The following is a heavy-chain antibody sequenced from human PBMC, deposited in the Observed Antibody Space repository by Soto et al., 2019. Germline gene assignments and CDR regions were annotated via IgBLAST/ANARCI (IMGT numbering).Heavy chain of an antibody. J-gene: IGHJ4*02. D-gene: IGHD6-19*01. Sequence: GGSLRLSCTASGFTFGDYAMSWFRQAPGKGLEWVGFIRSKGYGGTTEYAASVKGRFTISRDDSKSIAYLQMNSLKTEDTAVYYCTREAGKQWLLYYFDYWGQGTLVTVSS. V-gene: IGHV3-49*03. CDR1: GFTFGDYA. CDR3: TREAGKQWLLYYFDY. CDR2: IRSKGYGGTT.